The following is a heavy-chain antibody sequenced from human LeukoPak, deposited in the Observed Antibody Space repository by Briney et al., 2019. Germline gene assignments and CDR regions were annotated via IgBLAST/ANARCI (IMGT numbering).Heavy chain of an antibody. Sequence: SETLSLTCAVYGGSFGGYYWSWIRQPPGKGLEWIGEINHSGSTNYNPSLKSRVTISVDTSKNQFSLKLSSVTAADTAVYYCARDLQNWFDPWGQGTLVTVSS. V-gene: IGHV4-34*01. D-gene: IGHD4-11*01. J-gene: IGHJ5*02. CDR2: INHSGST. CDR3: ARDLQNWFDP. CDR1: GGSFGGYY.